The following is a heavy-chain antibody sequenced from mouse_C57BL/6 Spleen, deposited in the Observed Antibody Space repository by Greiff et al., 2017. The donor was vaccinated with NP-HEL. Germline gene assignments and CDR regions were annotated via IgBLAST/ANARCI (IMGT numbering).Heavy chain of an antibody. J-gene: IGHJ2*01. CDR2: IYPGSGSP. CDR1: GYTFTSYW. V-gene: IGHV1-55*01. Sequence: QVQLKQPGAELVKPGASVKMSCKASGYTFTSYWITWVKQRPGQGLEWIGDIYPGSGSPNYNEKFKSKATLTVDTSSSTAYMQLSSLTAEDSAVYYCARDDYDYWGQGTTLTVSS. D-gene: IGHD2-4*01. CDR3: ARDDYDY.